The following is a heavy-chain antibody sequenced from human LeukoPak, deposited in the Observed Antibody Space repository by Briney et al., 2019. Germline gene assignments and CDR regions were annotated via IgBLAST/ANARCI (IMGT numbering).Heavy chain of an antibody. V-gene: IGHV4-38-2*02. Sequence: SETLSLTCTVSGYSISSGYYWGWIRQPPGKGLEWIGSIYHSGSTYYNPSLKSRVTISVDMSKNQFSLKLSPVTAADTAVYYCARVGQLITMIVLALPHNWFDPWGQGTLVTVSS. D-gene: IGHD3-22*01. CDR1: GYSISSGYY. CDR3: ARVGQLITMIVLALPHNWFDP. CDR2: IYHSGST. J-gene: IGHJ5*02.